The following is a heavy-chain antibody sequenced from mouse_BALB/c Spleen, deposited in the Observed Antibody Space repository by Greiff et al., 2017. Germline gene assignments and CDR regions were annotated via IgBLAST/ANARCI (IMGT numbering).Heavy chain of an antibody. Sequence: DVMLVESGGGLVKPGGSLKLSCAASGFTFSDYYMYWVRQTPEKRLEWVATISDGGSYTYYPDSVKGRFTISRDNAKNNLYLQMSSLKSEDTAMYYCARVGTTGGYAMDYWGQGTSVTVSS. V-gene: IGHV5-4*02. CDR3: ARVGTTGGYAMDY. CDR2: ISDGGSYT. D-gene: IGHD2-14*01. J-gene: IGHJ4*01. CDR1: GFTFSDYY.